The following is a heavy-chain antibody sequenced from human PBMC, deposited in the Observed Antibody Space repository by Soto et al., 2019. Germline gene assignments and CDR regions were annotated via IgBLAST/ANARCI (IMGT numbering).Heavy chain of an antibody. D-gene: IGHD3-3*01. Sequence: QVQLVQSGAEVQKPGASVKVSCKASGYTVTSYDINWVRQATGQGLEWMGWLNPNSGNTGYAQKFQGRVTMTRNTSILTAYMELCGLRFEGTVVYYCEGGDVEKCLEWSGGVDVWGKGTTVTVSS. J-gene: IGHJ6*04. CDR1: GYTVTSYD. V-gene: IGHV1-8*01. CDR2: LNPNSGNT. CDR3: EGGDVEKCLEWSGGVDV.